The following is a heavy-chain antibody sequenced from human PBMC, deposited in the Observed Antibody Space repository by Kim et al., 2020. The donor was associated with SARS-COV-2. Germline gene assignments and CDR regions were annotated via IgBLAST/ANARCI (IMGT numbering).Heavy chain of an antibody. CDR1: GYNFFNYW. CDR2: IYPGNSDT. V-gene: IGHV5-51*01. CDR3: ATLRQTLQFLKSPRIDDFWSGYFFDI. J-gene: IGHJ3*02. Sequence: GESLKISCKGSGYNFFNYWIGWVRQTPGKGLEWMGIIYPGNSDTKYSPSFQGQVTISADKSINTAYLQWRSLKASDTAMYYCATLRQTLQFLKSPRIDDFWSGYFFDIWGQGTMVTVSS. D-gene: IGHD3-3*01.